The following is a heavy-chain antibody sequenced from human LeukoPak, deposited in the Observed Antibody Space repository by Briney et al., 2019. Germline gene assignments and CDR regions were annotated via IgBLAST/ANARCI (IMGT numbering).Heavy chain of an antibody. CDR3: ARGANYDSSSYARNYYYYMDV. D-gene: IGHD3-22*01. Sequence: SVKVSCKVFVGTFCSYAISWVRQAPGQGLEWVGGIIPIFGTANYAQKFQGRVTHTAEESTSTASFGLSSLRSEDTAVYYCARGANYDSSSYARNYYYYMDVWGKGNTVTVSS. V-gene: IGHV1-69*13. CDR2: IIPIFGTA. CDR1: VGTFCSYA. J-gene: IGHJ6*03.